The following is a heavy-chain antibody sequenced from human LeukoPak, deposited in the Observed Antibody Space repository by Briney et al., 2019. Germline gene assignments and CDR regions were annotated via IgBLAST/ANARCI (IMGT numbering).Heavy chain of an antibody. D-gene: IGHD6-13*01. Sequence: SETLSLTCAVYGGSFSGYYWSWIRQPPGKGLEWIGEINHSGSTNYNPSLKSRVTISVDTSKNQFSLKLSSVTAADTAVYYCARAPQNIAAAGTGDYWGQGTLVTVSS. CDR1: GGSFSGYY. J-gene: IGHJ4*02. CDR2: INHSGST. V-gene: IGHV4-34*01. CDR3: ARAPQNIAAAGTGDY.